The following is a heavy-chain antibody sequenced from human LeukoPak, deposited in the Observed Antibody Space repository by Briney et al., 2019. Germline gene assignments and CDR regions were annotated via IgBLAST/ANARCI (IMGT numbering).Heavy chain of an antibody. J-gene: IGHJ3*02. CDR3: ASLGNSYNGGFDI. CDR2: INSDGSTT. D-gene: IGHD3-10*01. CDR1: GFTFSSYW. V-gene: IGHV3-74*01. Sequence: GGSLRLSCAASGFTFSSYWMHWVRQAPGKGLLWVSRINSDGSTTTYADSVKGRFTISRDNAKNTLYLQMNSLRAVDTAVYFCASLGNSYNGGFDIWGQGTMVTASS.